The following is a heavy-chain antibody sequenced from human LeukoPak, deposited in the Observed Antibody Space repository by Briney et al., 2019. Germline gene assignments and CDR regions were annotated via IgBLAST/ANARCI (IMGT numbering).Heavy chain of an antibody. J-gene: IGHJ4*02. CDR3: ERGPHYYDSSGYYSN. CDR2: INPSGGST. CDR1: GYTFTSYY. D-gene: IGHD3-22*01. Sequence: ASVKVSCMASGYTFTSYYMHWVRQAPGQGLEWMRIINPSGGSTSYAQKFQGRVTMTRDMSTSTVYMELSSLRSEDTAVYYCERGPHYYDSSGYYSNWGQGTLVTVSS. V-gene: IGHV1-46*01.